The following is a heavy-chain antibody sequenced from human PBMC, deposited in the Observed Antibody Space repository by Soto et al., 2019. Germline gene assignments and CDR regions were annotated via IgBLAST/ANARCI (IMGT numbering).Heavy chain of an antibody. V-gene: IGHV3-23*01. J-gene: IGHJ4*02. CDR3: AKVTSGYSSSLAY. CDR2: ISGSGGST. D-gene: IGHD6-13*01. CDR1: GFTFSSYA. Sequence: EVQLLESGGGLVQPGGSLRLSCAASGFTFSSYAMSWVRQAPGKGLEWVSAISGSGGSTYYADSVKGRFTISRDNSQNTLYLQMNSLRAEDTAVYYCAKVTSGYSSSLAYWGQGPLVTVSS.